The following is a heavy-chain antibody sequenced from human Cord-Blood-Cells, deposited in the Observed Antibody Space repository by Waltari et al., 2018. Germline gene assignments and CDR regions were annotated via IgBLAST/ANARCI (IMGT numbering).Heavy chain of an antibody. CDR2: IYYSGST. V-gene: IGHV4-30-4*08. CDR1: GGSISSGDYY. D-gene: IGHD2-2*01. J-gene: IGHJ3*02. Sequence: QVQLQESGPGLVKPSQTLSLTCTVSGGSISSGDYYWSWIRPPPGKGLGWIGYIYYSGSTYYNPSLKSRVTISVDTSKNQFSLKLSSVTAADTAVYYCARVGSLGYCSSTSCPPRGAFDIWGQGTMVTVSS. CDR3: ARVGSLGYCSSTSCPPRGAFDI.